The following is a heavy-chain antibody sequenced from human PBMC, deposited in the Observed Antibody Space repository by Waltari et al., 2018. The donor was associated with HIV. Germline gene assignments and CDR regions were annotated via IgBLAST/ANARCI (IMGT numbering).Heavy chain of an antibody. CDR3: AKDRRQGFYYDNSGERPFDS. D-gene: IGHD3-22*01. CDR1: GISFFNSYG. V-gene: IGHV3-30*18. Sequence: QVQLVESGGGVVQPGRSLRLSCAASGISFFNSYGMHWVRQAPGKGLGGVAKIAYYAINLYYADSVKGRFTISRDNSKKTLYLQMDSLRGEDTAVYFCAKDRRQGFYYDNSGERPFDSWGQGTLVTVSS. CDR2: IAYYAINL. J-gene: IGHJ4*02.